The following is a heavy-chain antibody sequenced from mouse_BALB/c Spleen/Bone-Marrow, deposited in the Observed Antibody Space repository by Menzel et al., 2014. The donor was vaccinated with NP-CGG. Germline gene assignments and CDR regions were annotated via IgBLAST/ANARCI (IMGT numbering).Heavy chain of an antibody. CDR2: ISSGGGST. V-gene: IGHV5-12-1*01. J-gene: IGHJ2*01. CDR1: GFAFSSYD. D-gene: IGHD1-1*01. CDR3: AREVLRDYYDY. Sequence: EVNVVESGGGLVKPGGSLKLSCAASGFAFSSYDMSWVRQTPEKRLERVAYISSGGGSTYYPDTVKGRFTISRDNAKNTLYLQMSSLKSEDTAMYYCAREVLRDYYDYWGQGTTLTVSS.